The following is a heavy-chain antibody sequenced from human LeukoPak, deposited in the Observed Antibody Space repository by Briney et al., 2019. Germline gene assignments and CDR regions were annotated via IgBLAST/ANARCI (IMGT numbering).Heavy chain of an antibody. J-gene: IGHJ3*02. CDR1: GFTFSCYG. CDR2: FTSSSSYR. D-gene: IGHD6-25*01. Sequence: GGSLILSCGSSGFTFSCYGVKWVRQARGKVLELVSSFTSSSSYRYYADSLEGRFTISSHHAKNSLYLQMNSLRAEATAVYYCAKDPTHPRRLLRRVHKPVPNDAFDIWGQGTMVTVSS. CDR3: AKDPTHPRRLLRRVHKPVPNDAFDI. V-gene: IGHV3-21*04.